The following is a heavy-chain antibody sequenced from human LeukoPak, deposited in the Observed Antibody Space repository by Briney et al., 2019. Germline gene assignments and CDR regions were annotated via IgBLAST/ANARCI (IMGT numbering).Heavy chain of an antibody. CDR3: ARGLGYCSSTSCYFDY. CDR1: GFTFSSYG. D-gene: IGHD2-2*01. J-gene: IGHJ4*02. CDR2: IYSGGST. V-gene: IGHV3-66*01. Sequence: GGTLRLSCAASGFTFSSYGMSWVRGAPGKGLEWGSVIYSGGSTYYADSVKGRFTISRDNSKNTLYLQMNSLRAEDTAVYYCARGLGYCSSTSCYFDYWGQGTLVTVSS.